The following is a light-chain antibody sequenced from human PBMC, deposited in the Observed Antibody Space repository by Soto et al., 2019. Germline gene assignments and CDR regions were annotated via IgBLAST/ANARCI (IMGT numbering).Light chain of an antibody. Sequence: DIHMTQSPSTLSASVGDRVTITCRASQSFNNWLAWYQQKPGKAPKLLIYKASSLESGVPSRFSGSGSGTEFTHTISSLQPDDFATYYCQQYNSYPLTFGGGTKVEIK. CDR1: QSFNNW. CDR3: QQYNSYPLT. CDR2: KAS. V-gene: IGKV1-5*03. J-gene: IGKJ4*01.